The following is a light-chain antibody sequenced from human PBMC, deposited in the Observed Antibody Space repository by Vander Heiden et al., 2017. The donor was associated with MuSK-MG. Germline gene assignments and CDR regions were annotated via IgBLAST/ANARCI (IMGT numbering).Light chain of an antibody. CDR2: KAS. CDR3: LQDTSYSRT. J-gene: IGKJ1*01. CDR1: QSISSW. V-gene: IGKV1-5*03. Sequence: DIQMTQSPSTLSTSVGDRVTITCRASQSISSWLAWYQQKPGKAPKLLIYKASNLESGVPSRFSGSGSGTEFTLTISSLQPDDFATYYCLQDTSYSRTFGQWTKVESK.